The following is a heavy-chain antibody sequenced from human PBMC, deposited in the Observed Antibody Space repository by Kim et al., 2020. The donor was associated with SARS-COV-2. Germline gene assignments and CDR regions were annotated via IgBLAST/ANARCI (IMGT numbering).Heavy chain of an antibody. D-gene: IGHD6-6*01. J-gene: IGHJ4*02. Sequence: ADCVKGRFTISRDNSKNTLYLQMNSLGAEDTAVYYCASSYSSSSYGGIDYWGQGTLVTVSS. V-gene: IGHV3-33*01. CDR3: ASSYSSSSYGGIDY.